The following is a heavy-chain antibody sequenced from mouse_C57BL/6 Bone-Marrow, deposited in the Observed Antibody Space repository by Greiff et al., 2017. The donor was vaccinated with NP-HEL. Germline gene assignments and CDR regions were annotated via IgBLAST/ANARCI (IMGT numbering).Heavy chain of an antibody. Sequence: EVQLQQSGPGLVKPSQSLSLTCSVTGYSITSGYYWNWIRQFPGNKLEWMGYISYDGSNNYNPSLKNRISITRDTSKNQVFLKLNSVTTEDTATYYCARDPEGGSSFFWYFDVWGTGTTVTVSS. CDR3: ARDPEGGSSFFWYFDV. CDR2: ISYDGSN. J-gene: IGHJ1*03. D-gene: IGHD1-1*01. V-gene: IGHV3-6*01. CDR1: GYSITSGYY.